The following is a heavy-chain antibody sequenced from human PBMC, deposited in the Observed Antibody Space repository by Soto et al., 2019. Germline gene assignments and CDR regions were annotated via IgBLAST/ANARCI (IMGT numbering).Heavy chain of an antibody. V-gene: IGHV1-18*01. CDR3: ARERITMVRGVRVNWSYP. D-gene: IGHD3-10*01. J-gene: IGHJ5*02. Sequence: QVQLVQSGAEVKKPGASVKVSCKASGYTFTSYGISWVRQAPGQGLEWMGWISAYNGNTNYAQKLQGRVTMTTDTSTSNAYMELRSLRSDDTAVYYCARERITMVRGVRVNWSYPRGQGTLVTVSS. CDR2: ISAYNGNT. CDR1: GYTFTSYG.